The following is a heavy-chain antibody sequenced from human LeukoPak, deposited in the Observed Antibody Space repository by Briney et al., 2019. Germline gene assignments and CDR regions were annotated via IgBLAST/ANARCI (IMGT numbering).Heavy chain of an antibody. V-gene: IGHV4-59*12. D-gene: IGHD3-9*01. CDR3: ASRLTDSHDKVDY. Sequence: SETLSLTCTVSGGSISSYYWSWIRQPPGKGLEWIGEIYHSGSTNYNPSLKNRVTISVDKSKNQFSLKLSSVTAADTAVYYCASRLTDSHDKVDYWGQGTLVTVSS. CDR1: GGSISSYY. J-gene: IGHJ4*02. CDR2: IYHSGST.